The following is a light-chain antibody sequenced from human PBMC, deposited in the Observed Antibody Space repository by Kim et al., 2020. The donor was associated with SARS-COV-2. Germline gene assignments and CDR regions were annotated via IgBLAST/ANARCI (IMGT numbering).Light chain of an antibody. Sequence: SVALGQTARMTCGGDNIEKRNVHWYQQRPGQAPILVIYRDSKRPSGIPGRVSGSNSGNTATLTISRVQAGDEADYYCQVWDGRAVVFGGGTQLTVL. J-gene: IGLJ2*01. CDR3: QVWDGRAVV. V-gene: IGLV3-9*01. CDR2: RDS. CDR1: NIEKRN.